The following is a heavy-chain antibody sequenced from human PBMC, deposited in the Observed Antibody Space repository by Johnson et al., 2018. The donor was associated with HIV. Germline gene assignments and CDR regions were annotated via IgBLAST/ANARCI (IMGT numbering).Heavy chain of an antibody. CDR3: ARELRERRYSGAFDI. V-gene: IGHV3-30*04. D-gene: IGHD5-12*01. J-gene: IGHJ3*02. Sequence: QVQLVESGGGVVQPGRSLRLSCAASGFTFSSYAMHWVRQAPGKGLEWVAVISYDGSNTYYADSVKGRFTISRDNSSNTLYLQMTSLRAEDTAVYYGARELRERRYSGAFDIWGQGTMVTVSS. CDR1: GFTFSSYA. CDR2: ISYDGSNT.